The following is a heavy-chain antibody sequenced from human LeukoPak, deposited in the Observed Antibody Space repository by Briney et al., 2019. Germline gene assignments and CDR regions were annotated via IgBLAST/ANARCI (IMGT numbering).Heavy chain of an antibody. CDR3: ADRGYGYGFQH. CDR1: GFIFSTYG. V-gene: IGHV3-48*01. CDR2: ISSSSSTI. J-gene: IGHJ1*01. D-gene: IGHD5-18*01. Sequence: GGSLRLSCAASGFIFSTYGMYWVRQAPGKGLEWVSYISSSSSTIYYADSVKGRFTISRDNAKNSLYLQMNSLRAEDTAVYYCADRGYGYGFQHWGQGTLVTVSS.